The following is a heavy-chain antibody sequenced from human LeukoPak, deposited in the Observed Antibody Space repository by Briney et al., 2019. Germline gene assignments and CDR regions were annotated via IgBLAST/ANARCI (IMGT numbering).Heavy chain of an antibody. Sequence: GASVKVSCKASGYTFTGYYMHWLRQAPGQGLEWMGWINPNSGGTNYAQKFQGRVTMTRDTSISTAYMELSRLRSDDTAVYYCARVFTSMTNWFDPWGQGTLVTVSS. CDR2: INPNSGGT. CDR3: ARVFTSMTNWFDP. J-gene: IGHJ5*02. V-gene: IGHV1-2*02. CDR1: GYTFTGYY. D-gene: IGHD2-2*01.